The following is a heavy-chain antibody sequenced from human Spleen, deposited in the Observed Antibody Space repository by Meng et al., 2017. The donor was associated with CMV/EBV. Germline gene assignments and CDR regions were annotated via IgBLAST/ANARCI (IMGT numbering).Heavy chain of an antibody. Sequence: GSLRLSCTVSGGSISSSSYYWGWIRQPPGKGLEWIGYIYYSGSTNYKPSLKSRVTISVDTSKNQFSLKLTSLTAADTAVYYCARGGSWFDPWGQGTLVTVSS. CDR1: GGSISSSSYY. CDR3: ARGGSWFDP. D-gene: IGHD2-15*01. V-gene: IGHV4-61*05. CDR2: IYYSGST. J-gene: IGHJ5*02.